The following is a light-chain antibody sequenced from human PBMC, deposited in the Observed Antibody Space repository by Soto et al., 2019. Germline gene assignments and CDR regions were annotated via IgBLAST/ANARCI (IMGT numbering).Light chain of an antibody. CDR2: GAS. J-gene: IGKJ2*01. CDR3: QHYEAYYT. Sequence: DIPLTQSPSSLSASVGDRVTMPCRASGRVGSSLGWYQKKAGEAPKLLFHGASTAAPDVPLRFSASGSGTEFTLVIESLQAGDFGTVYCQHYEAYYTFGRGTRLE. CDR1: GRVGSS. V-gene: IGKV1-NL1*01.